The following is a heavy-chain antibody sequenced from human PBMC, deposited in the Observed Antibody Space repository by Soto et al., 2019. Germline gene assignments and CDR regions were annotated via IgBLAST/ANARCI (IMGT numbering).Heavy chain of an antibody. CDR1: GGSISSYY. J-gene: IGHJ4*02. CDR2: IYYSGST. Sequence: SETLSLTCTVSGGSISSYYWSWIRQPPGKGLEWIGYIYYSGSTNYNPSLKSRVTISVDTSKNQFSLKLSSVTAADTAVYYCARVGRSFTIFGVVYLFDYWGQGTLVTVSS. CDR3: ARVGRSFTIFGVVYLFDY. V-gene: IGHV4-59*01. D-gene: IGHD3-3*01.